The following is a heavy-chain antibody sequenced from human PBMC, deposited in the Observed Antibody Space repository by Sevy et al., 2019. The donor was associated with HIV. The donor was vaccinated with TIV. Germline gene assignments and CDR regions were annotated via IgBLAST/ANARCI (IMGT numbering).Heavy chain of an antibody. CDR3: AGDGGGGTTNSGMDV. CDR1: GYTFTGDY. V-gene: IGHV1-2*06. CDR2: VYPHSGGT. D-gene: IGHD1-7*01. Sequence: ASVKVSCKASGYTFTGDYLHWVRQAPGQGLEWMGRVYPHSGGTNYAQKFQGGVTMTRDTSIRTAYMELSRLRSDDTAVYYCAGDGGGGTTNSGMDVWGQGTTVTVSS. J-gene: IGHJ6*02.